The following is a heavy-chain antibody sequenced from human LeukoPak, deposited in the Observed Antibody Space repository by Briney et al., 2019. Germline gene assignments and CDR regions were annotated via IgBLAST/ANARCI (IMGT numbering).Heavy chain of an antibody. CDR2: ISGSGATT. CDR3: ATPPYRSDSGY. Sequence: GGSLRLSCAASRITFGTYGMSWVRQAPGKGLEWVSSISGSGATTYYADSVKGRFTISRDNAKNSLYLQMNSLRAEDTALYYCATPPYRSDSGYWGQGTLVTVS. CDR1: RITFGTYG. V-gene: IGHV3-23*01. J-gene: IGHJ4*02. D-gene: IGHD6-19*01.